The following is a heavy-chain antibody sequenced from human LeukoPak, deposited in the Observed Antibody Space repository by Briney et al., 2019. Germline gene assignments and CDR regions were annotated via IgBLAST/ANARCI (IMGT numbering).Heavy chain of an antibody. CDR1: GDFITSGSGIFY. CDR3: ARDTVFGVVIKRLNY. Sequence: TSETLSLTCTVSGDFITSGSGIFYWGWIRQSPGKGLEWIGSVFYSGSTSYNPSLKSRVTMSVDTSKNQFSLKLSSVTAADTAVYYCARDTVFGVVIKRLNYWGQGTLVTVSS. CDR2: VFYSGST. V-gene: IGHV4-39*07. J-gene: IGHJ4*02. D-gene: IGHD3-3*01.